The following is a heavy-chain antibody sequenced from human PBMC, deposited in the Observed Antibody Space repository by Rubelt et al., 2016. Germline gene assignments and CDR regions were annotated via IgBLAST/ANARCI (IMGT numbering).Heavy chain of an antibody. J-gene: IGHJ6*02. V-gene: IGHV3-30*01. Sequence: DGTNKYYADSVKGRFTISRDNSKNTLYLQMNSLRPEDTAVYYCARDCSGGSCYSETSNYYYYGMDVWGQGTTVTVSS. D-gene: IGHD2-15*01. CDR2: DGTNK. CDR3: ARDCSGGSCYSETSNYYYYGMDV.